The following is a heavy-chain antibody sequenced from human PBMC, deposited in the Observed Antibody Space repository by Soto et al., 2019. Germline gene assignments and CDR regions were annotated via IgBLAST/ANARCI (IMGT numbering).Heavy chain of an antibody. J-gene: IGHJ4*02. CDR3: ARGGCSGGSCYSPHDY. Sequence: SETLSLTCTVSGGSISSGGYYWSWIRQHPGKGLEWIGYIYYSGSTYYNPSLKSRVTISVDTSKNQFSLKLSSVTAADTAVYYCARGGCSGGSCYSPHDYWGQGTLVTV. V-gene: IGHV4-31*03. CDR1: GGSISSGGYY. D-gene: IGHD2-15*01. CDR2: IYYSGST.